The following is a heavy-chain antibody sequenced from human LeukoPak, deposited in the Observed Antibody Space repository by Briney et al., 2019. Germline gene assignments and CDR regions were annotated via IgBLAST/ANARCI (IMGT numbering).Heavy chain of an antibody. Sequence: SETLSLTCSVSGGSVSSYYWSWIRQPPGKGLEWIGYIYYDGNTNYNPSLKSRVTISVDTSKNQFSLKLTSVTAADTAVYYCARDHGTNWLNWFDPWGQGTLVTVSS. CDR3: ARDHGTNWLNWFDP. V-gene: IGHV4-59*02. CDR2: IYYDGNT. CDR1: GGSVSSYY. D-gene: IGHD5-24*01. J-gene: IGHJ5*02.